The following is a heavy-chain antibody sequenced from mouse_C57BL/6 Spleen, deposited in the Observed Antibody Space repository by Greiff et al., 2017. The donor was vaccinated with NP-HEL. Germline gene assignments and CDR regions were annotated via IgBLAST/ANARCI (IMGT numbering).Heavy chain of an antibody. D-gene: IGHD2-2*01. V-gene: IGHV7-3*01. Sequence: EVHLVESGGGLVQPGGSLSLSCAASGFTFTDYYMSWVRQPPGKALEWLGFIRNKANGYTTEYSASVKGRFTISRDNSQRILFLQMNALRAEDSATYYCASHETYGYDQYYFDYWGQGTTLTVSS. J-gene: IGHJ2*01. CDR2: IRNKANGYTT. CDR1: GFTFTDYY. CDR3: ASHETYGYDQYYFDY.